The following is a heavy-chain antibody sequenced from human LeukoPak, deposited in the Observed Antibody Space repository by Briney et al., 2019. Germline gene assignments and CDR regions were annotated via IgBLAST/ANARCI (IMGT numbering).Heavy chain of an antibody. Sequence: PGGSLRLSCAASGFIFNTYVMHWVRQAPGKGLEWVAVISNDGSNKYYADSVKGRFTISRDNSKNTLYLQMNSLRAEDTAVYYCARGSWDLLYFDYWGQGTLVTVSS. D-gene: IGHD1-26*01. CDR3: ARGSWDLLYFDY. V-gene: IGHV3-30*19. J-gene: IGHJ4*02. CDR1: GFIFNTYV. CDR2: ISNDGSNK.